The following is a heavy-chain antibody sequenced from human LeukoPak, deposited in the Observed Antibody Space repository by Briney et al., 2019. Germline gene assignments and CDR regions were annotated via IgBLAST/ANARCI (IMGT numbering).Heavy chain of an antibody. D-gene: IGHD2-2*01. J-gene: IGHJ4*02. Sequence: SETLSLTCAVYGGSFSGYYWSWIRQPPGKGREWIGEINHSGSTNYNPSLKSRVTISVDTSKNQFSLKLSSVAAADTAVYYCARGGPLGYCSSTSCYAPGDYWGQGTLVTVSS. CDR2: INHSGST. V-gene: IGHV4-34*01. CDR1: GGSFSGYY. CDR3: ARGGPLGYCSSTSCYAPGDY.